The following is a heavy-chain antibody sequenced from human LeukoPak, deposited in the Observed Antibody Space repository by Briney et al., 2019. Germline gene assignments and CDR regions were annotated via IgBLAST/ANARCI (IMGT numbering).Heavy chain of an antibody. Sequence: PGGSLRLSCAASGFTVSRNYMNWVRQAPGKGLEWVSVIYSGGSTYYADSVKGRFTITRDNSKNTVYLQMNSLRAEDTAVYYCAKDRGGGSGSSVVFDSWGQGTLVTVSS. CDR2: IYSGGST. V-gene: IGHV3-53*01. J-gene: IGHJ4*02. D-gene: IGHD3-10*01. CDR1: GFTVSRNY. CDR3: AKDRGGGSGSSVVFDS.